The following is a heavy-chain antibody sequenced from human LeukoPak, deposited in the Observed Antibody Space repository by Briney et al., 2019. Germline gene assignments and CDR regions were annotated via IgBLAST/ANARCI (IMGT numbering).Heavy chain of an antibody. V-gene: IGHV4-39*01. CDR1: GGSISSRTYY. CDR2: IYYSGST. CDR3: ASLRVPGDFDY. J-gene: IGHJ4*02. Sequence: SEALSLTCTVSGGSISSRTYYWAWIRQPPGQGLEWIGNIYYSGSTYYNPSLKSRLTMSVDTSKNQFSLKLRSVTAADTAVYYCASLRVPGDFDYWGQGTLVTVSS.